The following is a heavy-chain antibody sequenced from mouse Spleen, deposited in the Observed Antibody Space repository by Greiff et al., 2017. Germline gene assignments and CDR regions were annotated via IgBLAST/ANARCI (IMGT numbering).Heavy chain of an antibody. CDR2: ISSGGGNT. CDR1: GFTFSSYT. V-gene: IGHV5-9*04. CDR3: ARHQDYDGYYVFYFDY. J-gene: IGHJ2*01. D-gene: IGHD2-3*01. Sequence: EVNVVESGGGLVKPGGSLKLSCAASGFTFSSYTMSWVRQTPAKRLEWVATISSGGGNTYYPDSVKGRFTISRDNARNTLYLQMSSLRSEDTAMYYCARHQDYDGYYVFYFDYWGQGTTLTVSS.